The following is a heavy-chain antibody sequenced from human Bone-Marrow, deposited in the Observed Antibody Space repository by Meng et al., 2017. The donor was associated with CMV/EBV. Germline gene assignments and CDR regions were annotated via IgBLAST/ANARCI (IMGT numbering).Heavy chain of an antibody. CDR2: ISASGGSA. CDR3: AKEFRFLYPAPQYYFDY. CDR1: GFTFNTYA. Sequence: GGSLRLSCAASGFTFNTYAMSWVRQAPGKGLQWVSTISASGGSAYDTDSVRGRFTISRANSRNTLFLQMNSLRAEDTAVYYCAKEFRFLYPAPQYYFDYWGQGTLVTVSS. V-gene: IGHV3-23*01. J-gene: IGHJ4*02. D-gene: IGHD3-3*01.